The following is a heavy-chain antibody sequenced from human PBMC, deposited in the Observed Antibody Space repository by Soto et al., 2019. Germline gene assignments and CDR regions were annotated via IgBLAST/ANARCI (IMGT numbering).Heavy chain of an antibody. D-gene: IGHD3-3*01. J-gene: IGHJ6*02. CDR1: GGNIRSGGYY. Sequence: PSETLSLTCTVSGGNIRSGGYYWSWIRQHPGKGLEWIGYIYYSGSTYYNPSLKSRVTISVDTSKNQFSLKLSSVTAADTAVYYCARDSFINYDFWSGSYYYGMDVWGQGTTVTVSS. CDR3: ARDSFINYDFWSGSYYYGMDV. V-gene: IGHV4-31*03. CDR2: IYYSGST.